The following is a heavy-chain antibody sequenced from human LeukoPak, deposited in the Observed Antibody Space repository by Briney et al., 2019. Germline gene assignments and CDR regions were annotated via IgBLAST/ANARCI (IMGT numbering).Heavy chain of an antibody. D-gene: IGHD2-2*01. Sequence: GGSLRLSCAASGFTFSRYDMHWVRQATGKGLEWVSSIGTEDDTYYVDSVKGRFTISRENAKSSLHLQMNSLRAGDTAVYYCARGTFCNSTTCQGGWFDSWGQGTLITVSS. CDR1: GFTFSRYD. CDR3: ARGTFCNSTTCQGGWFDS. V-gene: IGHV3-13*01. CDR2: IGTEDDT. J-gene: IGHJ5*01.